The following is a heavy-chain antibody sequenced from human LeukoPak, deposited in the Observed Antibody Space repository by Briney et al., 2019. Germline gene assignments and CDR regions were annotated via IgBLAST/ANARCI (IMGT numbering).Heavy chain of an antibody. CDR2: IKSETDGAST. J-gene: IGHJ4*02. D-gene: IGHD1-26*01. Sequence: GALLLSCAASGFTFSNTWMRWGRAAPGEGLEWVGSIKSETDGASTDYAAPGKGIFSISRDDSKNTLNLLMNSLKTEATAVDYCSTDRTIVYWGQESLVTVSS. V-gene: IGHV3-15*01. CDR1: GFTFSNTW. CDR3: STDRTIVY.